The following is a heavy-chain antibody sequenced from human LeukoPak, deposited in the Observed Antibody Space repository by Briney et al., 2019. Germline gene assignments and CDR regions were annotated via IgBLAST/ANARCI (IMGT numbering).Heavy chain of an antibody. J-gene: IGHJ6*03. CDR2: IYTSGST. V-gene: IGHV4-4*07. Sequence: PSETLSLTCTVSGGSISSYYWSWLRQPAGKGLEWIGRIYTSGSTNYNPSLKSRVTMSVDTSKNQFSLKLSSVTAADTAVYYCARERVPRYYDSSGHPYYYYYMDVWGKGTTVTVSS. D-gene: IGHD3-22*01. CDR1: GGSISSYY. CDR3: ARERVPRYYDSSGHPYYYYYMDV.